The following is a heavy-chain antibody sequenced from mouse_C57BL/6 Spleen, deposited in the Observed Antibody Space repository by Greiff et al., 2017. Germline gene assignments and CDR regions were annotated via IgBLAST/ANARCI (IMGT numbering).Heavy chain of an antibody. CDR1: GYAFSSSW. J-gene: IGHJ1*03. Sequence: QVQLQQSGPELVKPGASVKISCKASGYAFSSSWMNWVKQRPGKGLEWIGRIYPGDGDTNYNGKFKGKATLTADKSSSTAYMQLSSLTSEDSAVYFCARGLITTVVATGYGYFDVWGTGTTVTVSS. D-gene: IGHD1-1*01. V-gene: IGHV1-82*01. CDR3: ARGLITTVVATGYGYFDV. CDR2: IYPGDGDT.